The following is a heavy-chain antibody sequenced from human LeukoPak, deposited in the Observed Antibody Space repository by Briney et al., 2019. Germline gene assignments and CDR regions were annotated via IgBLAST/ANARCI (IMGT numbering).Heavy chain of an antibody. CDR1: VFTFSSYG. V-gene: IGHV3-33*01. D-gene: IGHD6-19*01. CDR3: AIVRTYSSAWPAIFNY. J-gene: IGHJ4*02. CDR2: IWYDGSDK. Sequence: GGSLRLSCAASVFTFSSYGLYGVRQAPGKGLEWVAVIWYDGSDKYYVDSVKGRFTISRDNSKNTLYLQMNSLRAEDTAVYYCAIVRTYSSAWPAIFNYWGQGTLVTVSS.